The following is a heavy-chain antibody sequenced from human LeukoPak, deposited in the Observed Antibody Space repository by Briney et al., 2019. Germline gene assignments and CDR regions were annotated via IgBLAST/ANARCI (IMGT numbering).Heavy chain of an antibody. J-gene: IGHJ4*02. V-gene: IGHV1-18*01. Sequence: ASVKVSCKASGYTFTSYGISWVRQAPGQGLEWMGWISAYNGNTNYAQKLQGRVTMTTDTSTSTAYMELRSLRSDDTAVYYCERNPLQDVRSDGPSDYWGQGTLVTVSS. CDR1: GYTFTSYG. D-gene: IGHD5-24*01. CDR3: ERNPLQDVRSDGPSDY. CDR2: ISAYNGNT.